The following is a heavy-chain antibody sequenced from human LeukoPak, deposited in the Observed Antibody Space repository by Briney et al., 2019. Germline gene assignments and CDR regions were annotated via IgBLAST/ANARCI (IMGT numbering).Heavy chain of an antibody. CDR2: INPSGGST. V-gene: IGHV1-46*01. Sequence: ASVKVSCKASGYTFTSYYMHWVRQAPGQGLEWMGIINPSGGSTSYAQKFQGRVTMTRDTSTSTVYMELSSLRSEDTAVYYCARGASIAYCGGDCYSSDYWGQGTLVTVSS. D-gene: IGHD2-21*02. J-gene: IGHJ4*02. CDR3: ARGASIAYCGGDCYSSDY. CDR1: GYTFTSYY.